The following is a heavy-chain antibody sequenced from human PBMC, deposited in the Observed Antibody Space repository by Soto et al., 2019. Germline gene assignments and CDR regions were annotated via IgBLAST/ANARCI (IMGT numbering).Heavy chain of an antibody. CDR1: GFTFSSYG. D-gene: IGHD6-13*01. J-gene: IGHJ4*02. V-gene: IGHV3-30*18. CDR3: AKDHLLPGIAAAGYFDY. Sequence: SLRLSCGASGFTFSSYGMHWVRQAPGKGLEWVAVISYDGSNKYYADSVKGRFTISRDNSKNTLYLQMNSLRAEDTAVYYCAKDHLLPGIAAAGYFDYWGQGTLVTVSS. CDR2: ISYDGSNK.